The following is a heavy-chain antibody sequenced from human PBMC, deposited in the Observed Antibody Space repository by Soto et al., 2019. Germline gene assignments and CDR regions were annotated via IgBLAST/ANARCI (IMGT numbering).Heavy chain of an antibody. CDR2: IYDRRST. V-gene: IGHV4-61*01. D-gene: IGHD3-16*01. CDR3: ARDWGPYWFDS. J-gene: IGHJ5*01. CDR1: GCSLSGGTNY. Sequence: WDTLSLTCTVSGCSLSGGTNYWSWGRQSPGKEMEWIGYIYDRRSTKYNPSLKSLVTVSQDTSSNQFPLRMNSVSTPKTAAYYRARDWGPYWFDSWGQGILVTVSS.